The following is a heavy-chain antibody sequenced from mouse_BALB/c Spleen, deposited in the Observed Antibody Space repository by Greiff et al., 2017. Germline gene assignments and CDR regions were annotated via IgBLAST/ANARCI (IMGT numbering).Heavy chain of an antibody. D-gene: IGHD2-4*01. CDR3: ARNHYDYDGAMDY. J-gene: IGHJ4*01. CDR1: GFSLTSYG. CDR2: IWAGGST. V-gene: IGHV2-9*02. Sequence: VQRVESGPGLVAPSQSLSITCTVSGFSLTSYGVHWVRQPPGKGLEWLGVIWAGGSTNYNSALMSRLSISKDNSKSQVFLKMNSLQADDTAIYYCARNHYDYDGAMDYWGQGTSVTVSS.